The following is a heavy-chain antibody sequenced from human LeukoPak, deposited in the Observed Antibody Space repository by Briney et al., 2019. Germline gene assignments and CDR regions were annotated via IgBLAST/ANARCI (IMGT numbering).Heavy chain of an antibody. CDR1: GYTFTSYY. J-gene: IGHJ3*02. D-gene: IGHD1-7*01. CDR2: INPSGGST. CDR3: TRDAITGTGIAFDI. Sequence: ASVKVSCKASGYTFTSYYMHWVRQAPGQGLEWMGIINPSGGSTSYAQKFQGRVTMTRDTSTSTVYMELSSLRSEDTGIYYCTRDAITGTGIAFDIWGQGTMVTVSS. V-gene: IGHV1-46*01.